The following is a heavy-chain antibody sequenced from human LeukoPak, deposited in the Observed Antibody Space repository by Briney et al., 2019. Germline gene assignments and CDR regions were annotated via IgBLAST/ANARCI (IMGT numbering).Heavy chain of an antibody. CDR3: ARHAASTSCYDY. D-gene: IGHD2-2*01. CDR1: GGSISSSSYY. J-gene: IGHJ4*02. Sequence: SETLSLTCTVSGGSISSSSYYGGWIRQPPGKGLEWIGSIYYSGSTYYNPSLKSRATISVDTSKNQFSLKLSSVTAADTAVYYCARHAASTSCYDYWGQGTLVTVSS. CDR2: IYYSGST. V-gene: IGHV4-39*01.